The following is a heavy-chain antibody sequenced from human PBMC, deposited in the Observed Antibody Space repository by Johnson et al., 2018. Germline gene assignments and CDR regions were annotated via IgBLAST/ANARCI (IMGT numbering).Heavy chain of an antibody. Sequence: VQLVQSGAEVKKPGESLKISCKGSGYSFTSYWIGWVRQMPGKGLEWMGIIYPGDSDTRYSPSFQGQVTISADKSISTAYLQWSSLKASYTAMYYCARQTYSHGSWTKDGMDVWGQGTTVTVSS. CDR1: GYSFTSYW. D-gene: IGHD3-10*01. CDR3: ARQTYSHGSWTKDGMDV. J-gene: IGHJ6*02. CDR2: IYPGDSDT. V-gene: IGHV5-51*01.